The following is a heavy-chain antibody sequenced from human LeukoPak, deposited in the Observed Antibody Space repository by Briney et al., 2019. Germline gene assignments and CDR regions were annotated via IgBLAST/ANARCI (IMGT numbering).Heavy chain of an antibody. CDR1: GGSISSSSYY. D-gene: IGHD2-21*02. J-gene: IGHJ4*02. Sequence: PSETLSLTCTVSGGSISSSSYYWGWIRQPPGKGLEWIGSIYYSGTTYYNPSLKSRVTISVDTSKNQFSLKLSSVTAADTAVYYCASRSWGDYYFDYWGQGTLVTVSS. CDR2: IYYSGTT. CDR3: ASRSWGDYYFDY. V-gene: IGHV4-39*07.